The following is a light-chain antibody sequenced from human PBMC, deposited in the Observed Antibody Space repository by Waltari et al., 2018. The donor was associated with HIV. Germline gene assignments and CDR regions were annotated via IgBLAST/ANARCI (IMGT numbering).Light chain of an antibody. V-gene: IGLV2-8*01. Sequence: QSALTQPPSASGSPGQSVTISCTGTSSDVGGYNYVSWYQQHPGKAPKLMFYEVSKRPPGVPDRFSGSKSGNTASLTVSGLQAVDEADYYCSSYAGSNNVVFGGGTKLTVL. J-gene: IGLJ2*01. CDR1: SSDVGGYNY. CDR2: EVS. CDR3: SSYAGSNNVV.